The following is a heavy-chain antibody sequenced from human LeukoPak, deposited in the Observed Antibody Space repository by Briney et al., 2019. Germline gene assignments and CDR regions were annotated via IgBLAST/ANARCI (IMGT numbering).Heavy chain of an antibody. Sequence: PGGSLRLSCAASGFTFSSYAMSWVRQAPGKGLEWVSAISGSGGSTYYADSVKGRFTISRDNSKNTLYLQMNGLRAEDTAVYYCAKGAAAGTSRNWFDPWGQGTLVTVSS. D-gene: IGHD6-13*01. CDR2: ISGSGGST. J-gene: IGHJ5*02. CDR3: AKGAAAGTSRNWFDP. CDR1: GFTFSSYA. V-gene: IGHV3-23*01.